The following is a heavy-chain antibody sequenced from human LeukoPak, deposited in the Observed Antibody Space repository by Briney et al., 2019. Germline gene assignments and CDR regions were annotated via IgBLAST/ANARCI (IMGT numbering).Heavy chain of an antibody. CDR3: ATARIAADGTGAFDV. CDR1: GSTFSSYA. J-gene: IGHJ3*01. D-gene: IGHD6-13*01. CDR2: FSATDGSA. Sequence: PGRSLRLSCAASGSTFSSYAMTCVRQPPGNGLESLSAFSATDGSAQYEGNVKGRFTISRDNSKSRLYLQMNSLRAEDTAVYYCATARIAADGTGAFDVWGQGTMVTVSS. V-gene: IGHV3-23*01.